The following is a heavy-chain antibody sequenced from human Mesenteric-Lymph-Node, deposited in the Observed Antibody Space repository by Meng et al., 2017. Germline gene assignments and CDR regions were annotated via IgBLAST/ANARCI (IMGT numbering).Heavy chain of an antibody. J-gene: IGHJ4*02. V-gene: IGHV3-23*01. D-gene: IGHD3-10*01. CDR2: ISGSGGST. CDR1: GFTFSSYA. CDR3: AKEAHVLLWFGELSYFDY. Sequence: GESLKISCAASGFTFSSYAMSWVRQAPGKGLEWVSAISGSGGSTYYADSVKGRFTISRDNSKNTLYLQMNSLRAEATSVYYCAKEAHVLLWFGELSYFDYWGQGTLVTVSS.